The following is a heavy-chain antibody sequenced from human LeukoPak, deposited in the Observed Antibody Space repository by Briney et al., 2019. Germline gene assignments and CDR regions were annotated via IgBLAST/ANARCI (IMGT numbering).Heavy chain of an antibody. V-gene: IGHV3-64*02. CDR1: GFRFSYHD. D-gene: IGHD1-14*01. CDR3: ARELGGTKAGGLDI. Sequence: GGSLRLSCAASGFRFSYHDMHWVRQAPGKGLEFVSSIGAAGAHTFYADSVKGRFTISRDNFQSTMYLQMDGLRPEDSAVYYCARELGGTKAGGLDIWGQGTVVTVSS. CDR2: IGAAGAHT. J-gene: IGHJ3*02.